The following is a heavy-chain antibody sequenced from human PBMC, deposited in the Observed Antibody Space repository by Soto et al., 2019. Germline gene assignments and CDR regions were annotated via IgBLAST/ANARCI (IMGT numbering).Heavy chain of an antibody. V-gene: IGHV3-72*01. CDR2: SRNKARRYTT. CDR3: ARGGAGSPLDY. Sequence: EVQLVESGGGLVQPGGSLRLSCAASGFTFSDHYMDWVRQAPGKGLEWIGRSRNKARRYTTAYAASVEGRFTISRDDSQTSLYLQMNSLKTEDTAVYYCARGGAGSPLDYWGQGTLVTVSS. J-gene: IGHJ4*02. CDR1: GFTFSDHY.